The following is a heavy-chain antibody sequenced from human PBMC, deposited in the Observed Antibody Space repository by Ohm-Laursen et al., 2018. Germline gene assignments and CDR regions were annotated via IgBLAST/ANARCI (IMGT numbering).Heavy chain of an antibody. CDR3: ARGEGRAYRFGELRYYYYGMDV. V-gene: IGHV4-4*07. Sequence: GTLSLTCTVSGGSISSYYWSWIRQPAGKGLEWIGRIYTSGSTNYNPSLKSRVTMSVDTSKNQFSLKLSSVTAADTAVYYCARGEGRAYRFGELRYYYYGMDVWGQGTTVTVSS. CDR1: GGSISSYY. J-gene: IGHJ6*02. CDR2: IYTSGST. D-gene: IGHD3-10*01.